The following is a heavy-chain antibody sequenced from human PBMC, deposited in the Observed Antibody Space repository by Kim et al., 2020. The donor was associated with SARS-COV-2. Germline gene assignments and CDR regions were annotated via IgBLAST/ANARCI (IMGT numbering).Heavy chain of an antibody. CDR2: IWYDGSNK. V-gene: IGHV3-33*01. D-gene: IGHD3-10*01. CDR1: GFTFSSYG. J-gene: IGHJ4*02. CDR3: ARSLQYGSGSYYNGDSYYFDY. Sequence: GGSLRLSCAASGFTFSSYGMHWVRQAPGKGLEWVAVIWYDGSNKYYADSVKGRFTISRDNSKNTLYLQMNSLRAEDTAVYYCARSLQYGSGSYYNGDSYYFDYWGQGTLVTVSS.